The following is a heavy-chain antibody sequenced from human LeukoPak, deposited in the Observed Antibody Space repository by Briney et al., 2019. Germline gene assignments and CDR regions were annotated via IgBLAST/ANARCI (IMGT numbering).Heavy chain of an antibody. CDR1: GFTFSSYA. CDR3: ARGPITIFGVVICD. Sequence: GGSLRLSCAASGFTFSSYAMNWVRQAPGKGLEWVSSISSSSSYIYYADSVKGRFTISRDNAKNSLYLQMNSLRAEDTAVYYCARGPITIFGVVICDWGQGTLVTVSS. CDR2: ISSSSSYI. D-gene: IGHD3-3*01. V-gene: IGHV3-21*01. J-gene: IGHJ4*02.